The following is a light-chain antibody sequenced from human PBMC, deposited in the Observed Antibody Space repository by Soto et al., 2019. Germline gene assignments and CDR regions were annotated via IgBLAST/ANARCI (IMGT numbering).Light chain of an antibody. Sequence: SYKLTQPPSVSVAPGRTARIPCGGNNIGGTRVHWYQQKPGQAPVLVVYDDSDRPSGIPERFSGSNSGNTATLTISGVEATDEADFYCQVWDFSSDRWVFGGGTKLTVL. V-gene: IGLV3-21*02. CDR2: DDS. CDR1: NIGGTR. J-gene: IGLJ3*02. CDR3: QVWDFSSDRWV.